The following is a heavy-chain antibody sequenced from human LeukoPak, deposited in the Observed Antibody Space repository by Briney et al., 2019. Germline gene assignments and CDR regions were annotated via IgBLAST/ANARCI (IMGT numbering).Heavy chain of an antibody. D-gene: IGHD3-22*01. CDR1: SGSISSSSDY. CDR2: IYYSGST. V-gene: IGHV4-39*01. Sequence: PSETLSLTCTVPSGSISSSSDYWGWIRQPPGKGLGWIGSIYYSGSTYYNPSLKSRVTISVDTSKNQFSLKLSSVTAADTAVFFCARVLYYSDSSGYYYHAFDIWGQGTMVTVSS. J-gene: IGHJ3*02. CDR3: ARVLYYSDSSGYYYHAFDI.